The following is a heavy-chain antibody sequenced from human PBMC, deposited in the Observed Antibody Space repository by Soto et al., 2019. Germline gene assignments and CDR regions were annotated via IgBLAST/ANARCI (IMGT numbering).Heavy chain of an antibody. D-gene: IGHD3-16*01. CDR3: ARASTGGTGYYGMDV. CDR1: GFTFSSYD. J-gene: IGHJ6*02. CDR2: IGTAGDT. Sequence: EVQLVESGGGLVQPGGSLRLSCAASGFTFSSYDMHWVRQATGKGLEWVSAIGTAGDTYYPGSVKGRFTISRENAKNSLDLQMNSLRDGDTAVYYCARASTGGTGYYGMDVWGQGTTVTVSS. V-gene: IGHV3-13*01.